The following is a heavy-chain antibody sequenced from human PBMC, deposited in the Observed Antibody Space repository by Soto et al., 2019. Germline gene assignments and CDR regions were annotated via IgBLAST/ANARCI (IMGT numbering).Heavy chain of an antibody. CDR3: AKDRSGDTGGRVRFDP. V-gene: IGHV3-23*01. D-gene: IGHD2-21*02. Sequence: GGSLRLSCAASGLTFSSYAMSWVRQAPGKGLEWVSDISGSGSGTYYADSVKGRFTISRDNSKNTLYLQMNSLRAEDTAVYFCAKDRSGDTGGRVRFDPWGQGTLVTVSS. CDR2: ISGSGSGT. J-gene: IGHJ5*02. CDR1: GLTFSSYA.